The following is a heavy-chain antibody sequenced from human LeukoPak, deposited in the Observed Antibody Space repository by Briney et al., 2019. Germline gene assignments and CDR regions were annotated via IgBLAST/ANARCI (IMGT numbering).Heavy chain of an antibody. CDR1: GFNIGAYA. Sequence: GGSLRLSCAASGFNIGAYAMYWVRQPPGKSLEWVSLISGDSDNRYSAVSVKGRFTVSRDNSKNSLYLQMNSLTTEDTALYYCAIAYESGSFYRAFAYWGQGALVTVSS. V-gene: IGHV3-43*02. CDR2: ISGDSDNR. J-gene: IGHJ4*02. D-gene: IGHD3-10*01. CDR3: AIAYESGSFYRAFAY.